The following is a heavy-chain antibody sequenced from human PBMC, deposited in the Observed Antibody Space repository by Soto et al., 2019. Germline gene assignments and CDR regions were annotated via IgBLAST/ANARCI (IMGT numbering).Heavy chain of an antibody. V-gene: IGHV4-59*01. J-gene: IGHJ4*02. D-gene: IGHD6-13*01. CDR2: IHYSGTT. CDR1: GGSMRNYF. CDR3: AAGEASSRNLAPYYLDF. Sequence: SETLSLTCTVSGGSMRNYFWTWIRQPPGKGLECIGYIHYSGTTSFFPSYNPSLRSRVTISEDTSKNQFSLKLLSVTTADTAVYFCAAGEASSRNLAPYYLDFWGQGTLVTVSS.